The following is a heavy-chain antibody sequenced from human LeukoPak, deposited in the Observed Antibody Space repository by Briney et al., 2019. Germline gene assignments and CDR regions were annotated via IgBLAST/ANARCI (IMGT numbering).Heavy chain of an antibody. J-gene: IGHJ3*02. CDR3: AKDITVGGYCSSTSCYNGAFDI. CDR2: LTGSGHST. Sequence: PGGSLRLSCAASGFTFSSYAMSWVRKAPGKGLEWVSGLTGSGHSTYYADSAKGRFTISRYNSKNTLYLQMNSLRAEDTAVYYCAKDITVGGYCSSTSCYNGAFDIWGQGTMVTVSS. D-gene: IGHD2-2*02. CDR1: GFTFSSYA. V-gene: IGHV3-23*01.